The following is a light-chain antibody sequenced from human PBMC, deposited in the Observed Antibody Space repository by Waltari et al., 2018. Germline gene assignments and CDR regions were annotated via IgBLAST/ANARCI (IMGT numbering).Light chain of an antibody. CDR3: RQSYNTFALT. V-gene: IGKV1-39*01. J-gene: IGKJ3*01. CDR1: QSIFTY. CDR2: GAS. Sequence: DIQMTQSPSSLSASVGDRVSITCRASQSIFTYVNWFQQKPGEAPKLLIYGASNLQSGVPSRCSGSGSGTAFTLAINSLQPEDFATYYCRQSYNTFALTFGAGTKVDLK.